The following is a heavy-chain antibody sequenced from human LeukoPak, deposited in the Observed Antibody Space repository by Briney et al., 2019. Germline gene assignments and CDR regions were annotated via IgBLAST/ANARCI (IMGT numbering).Heavy chain of an antibody. CDR2: IKSDGSST. CDR3: AKDQDGDHYYYYGMDV. V-gene: IGHV3-74*01. J-gene: IGHJ6*02. CDR1: GFTFSSYW. Sequence: PGGSLRLSCAASGFTFSSYWMHWVRQAPGKGLVWVSRIKSDGSSTSYAGSVKGRFTISRDNAKNSLYLQMNSLRAEDTALYYCAKDQDGDHYYYYGMDVWGQGTTVTVSS.